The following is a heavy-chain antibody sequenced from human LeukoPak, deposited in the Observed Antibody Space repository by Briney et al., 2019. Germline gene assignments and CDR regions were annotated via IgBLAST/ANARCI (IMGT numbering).Heavy chain of an antibody. CDR2: IWYDGSNK. J-gene: IGHJ6*02. CDR3: ARDPRPAAKFGWSYYYGMDV. V-gene: IGHV3-33*01. D-gene: IGHD2-2*01. CDR1: GFTFSSYG. Sequence: PGGSLRLSCAASGFTFSSYGMHWVRQAPGKGLEWVAAIWYDGSNKYYADSVKGRFTISRDNSKNTLYLQMNSLRAEDTAVYYCARDPRPAAKFGWSYYYGMDVWGQGTTVTVSS.